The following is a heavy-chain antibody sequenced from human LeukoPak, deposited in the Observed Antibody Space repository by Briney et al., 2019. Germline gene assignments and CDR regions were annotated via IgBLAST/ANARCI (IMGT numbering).Heavy chain of an antibody. J-gene: IGHJ4*02. V-gene: IGHV3-15*01. D-gene: IGHD3-10*01. Sequence: PGGSLRLSCAGSGFTFSSYSMNWVRQAPGKGLEWVGRVKSKTDGGTTDYAAPVKGRFTISRDDSKNTLYLQMNSLKTEDTAVYYCTTASRYYGSGRVDYWGQGTLVTVSS. CDR2: VKSKTDGGTT. CDR3: TTASRYYGSGRVDY. CDR1: GFTFSSYS.